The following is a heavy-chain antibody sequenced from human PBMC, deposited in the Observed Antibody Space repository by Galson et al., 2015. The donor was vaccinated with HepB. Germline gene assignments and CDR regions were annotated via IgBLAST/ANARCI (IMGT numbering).Heavy chain of an antibody. CDR3: ARDVVGGYYYYGMDV. D-gene: IGHD2-21*01. J-gene: IGHJ6*02. Sequence: SLRLSCAASGFTFSSYSMNWVRQAPGKGLEWVSSISSSSSYIYYADSVKGRFTISRDNAKNSLYLQMNSLRAEDTAVYYCARDVVGGYYYYGMDVWGQGTTVTVSS. CDR2: ISSSSSYI. V-gene: IGHV3-21*01. CDR1: GFTFSSYS.